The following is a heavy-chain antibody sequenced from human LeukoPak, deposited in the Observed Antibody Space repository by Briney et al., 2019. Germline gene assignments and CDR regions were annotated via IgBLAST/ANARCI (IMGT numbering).Heavy chain of an antibody. V-gene: IGHV3-9*01. CDR1: GFTFDDYA. CDR3: ASRGYVRRPFDY. J-gene: IGHJ4*02. D-gene: IGHD5-12*01. Sequence: GGSLRLSCAASGFTFDDYAMHWVRQAPGKGLEWVSGISWNSGSIGYADSVKGRFTISRDNAKNSLYLQMNSLRAEDTAVYYCASRGYVRRPFDYWGQGTLVTVSS. CDR2: ISWNSGSI.